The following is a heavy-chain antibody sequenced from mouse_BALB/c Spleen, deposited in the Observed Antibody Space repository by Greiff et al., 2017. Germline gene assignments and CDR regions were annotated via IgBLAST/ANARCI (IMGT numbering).Heavy chain of an antibody. Sequence: EVHLVESGGGLVQPGGSRKLSCAASGFTFSSFGMHWVRQAPEKGLEWVAYISSGSSTIYYADTVKGRFTISRDNPKNTLFLQMTSLRSEDTAMYYCARSYYGSSPGDFDVWGAGTTVTVSS. V-gene: IGHV5-17*02. D-gene: IGHD1-1*01. CDR2: ISSGSSTI. J-gene: IGHJ1*01. CDR1: GFTFSSFG. CDR3: ARSYYGSSPGDFDV.